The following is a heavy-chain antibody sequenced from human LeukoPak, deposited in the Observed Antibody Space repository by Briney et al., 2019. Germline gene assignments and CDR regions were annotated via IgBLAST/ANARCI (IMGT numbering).Heavy chain of an antibody. CDR2: IYYSGST. V-gene: IGHV4-59*01. J-gene: IGHJ4*02. CDR3: TRLYGGVDY. D-gene: IGHD4-23*01. Sequence: SETLSLTCTVSGGSISSYYWSWIRQPPGKGLEWIGYIYYSGSTNYNPSLKSRVTISVDTSKNQFSLKLSPVTAADTAVYYCTRLYGGVDYWGQGTLVTVSS. CDR1: GGSISSYY.